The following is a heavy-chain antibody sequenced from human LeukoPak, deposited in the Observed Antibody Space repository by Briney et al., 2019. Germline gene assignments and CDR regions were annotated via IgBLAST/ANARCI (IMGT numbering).Heavy chain of an antibody. CDR3: ARILRVATMDV. Sequence: ASVKVSCKASGYTSTSYAMNWVRQAPGQGLGWMGWINTNTGNPTYAQGFTGRFVFSLDTSVSTAYLQISSLKAEDTAVYYCARILRVATMDVWGKGTTVTVSS. CDR1: GYTSTSYA. V-gene: IGHV7-4-1*02. CDR2: INTNTGNP. D-gene: IGHD5-12*01. J-gene: IGHJ6*04.